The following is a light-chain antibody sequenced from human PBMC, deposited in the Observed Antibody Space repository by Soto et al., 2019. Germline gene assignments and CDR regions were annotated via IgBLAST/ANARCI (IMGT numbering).Light chain of an antibody. J-gene: IGLJ2*01. CDR2: RNN. CDR1: SSNIGNNF. V-gene: IGLV1-47*01. CDR3: AAWDDSLLGVV. Sequence: QSVLTQPPSASGTPGQGVTISCSGSSSNIGNNFAYWYQQLPGTAPKLLIYRNNQRPSGVPDRFSGSKSGTSASLAISGLQSEDEADYYCAAWDDSLLGVVFGGGTKLTVL.